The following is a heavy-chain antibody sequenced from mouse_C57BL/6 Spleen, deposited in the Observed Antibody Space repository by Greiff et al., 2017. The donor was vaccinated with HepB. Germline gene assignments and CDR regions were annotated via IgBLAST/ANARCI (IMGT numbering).Heavy chain of an antibody. V-gene: IGHV1-64*01. CDR1: GYTFTSYW. CDR3: APYSSVDAMDY. Sequence: QVQLQQPGAELVKPGASVKLSCKASGYTFTSYWMHWVKQRPGQGLEWIGMIHPNSGSTNYNEKFKSKATLTVDKSSSTAYMQLSSLTSEDSAVYYCAPYSSVDAMDYWGQGTSVTVSS. J-gene: IGHJ4*01. D-gene: IGHD2-5*01. CDR2: IHPNSGST.